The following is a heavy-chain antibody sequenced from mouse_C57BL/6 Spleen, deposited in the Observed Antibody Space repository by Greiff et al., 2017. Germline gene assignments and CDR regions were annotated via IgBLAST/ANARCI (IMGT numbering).Heavy chain of an antibody. CDR2: IHPNSGSN. J-gene: IGHJ4*01. CDR3: ARRDGYYVYYYAMDY. Sequence: VQLQQPGAELVKPGASVKLSCKASGYTFTSYWMHWVKQRPGQGLEWIGMIHPNSGSNNYNEKFKSKATLTVDKSSSTAYMQLSSLTSEDSAVYYCARRDGYYVYYYAMDYWGQGTSVTVSA. CDR1: GYTFTSYW. D-gene: IGHD2-3*01. V-gene: IGHV1-64*01.